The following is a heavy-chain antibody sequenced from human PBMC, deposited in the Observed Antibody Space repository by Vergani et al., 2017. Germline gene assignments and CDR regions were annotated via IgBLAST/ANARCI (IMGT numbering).Heavy chain of an antibody. Sequence: EVQLVQSGAEVKKPGESLRISCKGSGYSFTSYWISWVRQMPGKGLEWMGRIDPSDSYPNYSPSFQGHVTISADKSISTAYLQWSSLKASDTAMYYCARHRHGGYVRYYYGMDVWGQGTTVTVSS. CDR1: GYSFTSYW. V-gene: IGHV5-10-1*01. CDR3: ARHRHGGYVRYYYGMDV. CDR2: IDPSDSYP. D-gene: IGHD5-12*01. J-gene: IGHJ6*02.